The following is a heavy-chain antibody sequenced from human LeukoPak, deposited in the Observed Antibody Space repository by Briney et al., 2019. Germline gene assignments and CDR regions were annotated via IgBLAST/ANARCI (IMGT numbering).Heavy chain of an antibody. D-gene: IGHD3-3*01. CDR3: ARGFLEGXYYYYGMDV. V-gene: IGHV3-66*01. CDR1: GFTVSSSY. Sequence: GGSLRLSCAASGFTVSSSYMNWVRQPPGKGLEWVSVIYSGGSTYYADSVKGRFTISRDNSKNTLYLQMNSLRGEDTAVYFCARGFLEGXYYYYGMDVWGQGTTVTVSS. CDR2: IYSGGST. J-gene: IGHJ6*02.